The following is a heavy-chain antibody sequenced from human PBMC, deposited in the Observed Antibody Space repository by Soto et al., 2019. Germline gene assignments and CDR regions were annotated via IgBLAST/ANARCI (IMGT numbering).Heavy chain of an antibody. V-gene: IGHV1-18*01. D-gene: IGHD1-26*01. Sequence: QVQLVQSGAEVKKPGASMKVSCKASCYTFSSNAITWVRQAPGQGLEWMGWISPYTGKTNYAQRFQGRVTMTTDSPTSTAYMELRALRSDDTAVYYCARLGWELQSGRRYADYWGQGTLVTVSS. CDR2: ISPYTGKT. J-gene: IGHJ4*02. CDR1: CYTFSSNA. CDR3: ARLGWELQSGRRYADY.